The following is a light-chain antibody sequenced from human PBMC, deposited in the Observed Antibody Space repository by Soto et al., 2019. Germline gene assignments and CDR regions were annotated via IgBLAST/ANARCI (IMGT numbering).Light chain of an antibody. CDR2: GAS. J-gene: IGKJ1*01. V-gene: IGKV3-15*01. CDR1: QSLSKS. Sequence: EIVLTQSPSTLSLSPGERATLSCRASQSLSKSLVWYQQKPGQAPRLLIDGASTRATGIPARFSGSGSGTEFTLTISSLLSEDFEIYYCQQYNNWPRTFGQGTKVDIK. CDR3: QQYNNWPRT.